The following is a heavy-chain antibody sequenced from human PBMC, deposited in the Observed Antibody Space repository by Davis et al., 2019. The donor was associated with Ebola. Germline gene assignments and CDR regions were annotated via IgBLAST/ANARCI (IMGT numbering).Heavy chain of an antibody. CDR2: ISYDGSNK. D-gene: IGHD1-26*01. CDR3: ARDHGVVRATELVDY. V-gene: IGHV3-30-3*01. Sequence: GESLKISCAASGFTFSSYAMHWVRQAPGKGLEWVAVISYDGSNKYYADSVKGRFTISRDNSKNTLYLQMNSLRAEDTAVYYCARDHGVVRATELVDYWGQGTLVTVSS. J-gene: IGHJ4*02. CDR1: GFTFSSYA.